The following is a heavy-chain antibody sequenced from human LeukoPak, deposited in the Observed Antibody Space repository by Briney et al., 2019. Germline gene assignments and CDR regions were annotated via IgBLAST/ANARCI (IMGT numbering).Heavy chain of an antibody. CDR2: INGSGDRT. D-gene: IGHD1-14*01. V-gene: IGHV3-23*01. CDR1: GFTFSSYE. CDR3: AKPARTDYADY. J-gene: IGHJ4*02. Sequence: PGGSLRLSCAASGFTFSSYEMNWVRQAPGKGLEWVSSINGSGDRTYYADSVKGRFTISRDNSKNTLYLQMNSLRAEDTAVYYCAKPARTDYADYWGQGTLVTVSS.